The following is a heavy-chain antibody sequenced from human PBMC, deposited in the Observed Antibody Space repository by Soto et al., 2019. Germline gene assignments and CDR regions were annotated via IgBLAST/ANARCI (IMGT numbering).Heavy chain of an antibody. Sequence: SETLSLTCTVSGGSISSGGYYWSWIRQHPGKGLEWIGYIYCSGSTYYNPSLKSRVTISVDTSKNQFSLKLSSVTAADTAVYYCARDRRDYYDSSGYFDYWGQGTLVTVSS. D-gene: IGHD3-22*01. J-gene: IGHJ4*02. V-gene: IGHV4-31*03. CDR2: IYCSGST. CDR3: ARDRRDYYDSSGYFDY. CDR1: GGSISSGGYY.